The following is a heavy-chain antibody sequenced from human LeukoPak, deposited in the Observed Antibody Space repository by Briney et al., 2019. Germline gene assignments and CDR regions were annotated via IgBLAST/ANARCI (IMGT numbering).Heavy chain of an antibody. CDR3: ARTIAAPFTHYFDY. CDR2: ININNGET. CDR1: GYTFASHG. D-gene: IGHD6-13*01. J-gene: IGHJ4*02. Sequence: GASVKVSCKASGYTFASHGITWVRQAPGQGLEWMGWININNGETNYAQNVRARVTMTTDTSTNTAYMELWSLRSDDTAIYYCARTIAAPFTHYFDYWGKGTLVTVAS. V-gene: IGHV1-18*01.